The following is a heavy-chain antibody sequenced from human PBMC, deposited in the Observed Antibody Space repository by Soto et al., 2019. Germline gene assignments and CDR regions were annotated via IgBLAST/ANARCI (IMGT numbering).Heavy chain of an antibody. V-gene: IGHV1-2*04. J-gene: IGHJ4*02. CDR1: GYTFTGYY. CDR3: ARGLTLWFGELQYFDF. D-gene: IGHD3-10*01. CDR2: INPNSGGT. Sequence: GASVKVSCKASGYTFTGYYMHWVRQAPGQGLEWMGWINPNSGGTNYAQKFQGWVTMTRDTSISTAYMELSRLRSEDTAVYYCARGLTLWFGELQYFDFWGQGTLVTVSS.